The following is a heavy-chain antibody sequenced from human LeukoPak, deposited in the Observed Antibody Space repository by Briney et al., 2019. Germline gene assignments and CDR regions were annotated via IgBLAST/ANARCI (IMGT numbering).Heavy chain of an antibody. Sequence: ASVKVSCKASGYTFTSYGISWVRQAPGQGLEWMGWISAYNGNTSYAQKLQGRVTMTTDTSTSTAYMELRSLRSDDTAVYYCARILARQFTSFSDSSPYTYYYMDVWGKGTTVTVSS. CDR3: ARILARQFTSFSDSSPYTYYYMDV. CDR1: GYTFTSYG. V-gene: IGHV1-18*01. CDR2: ISAYNGNT. D-gene: IGHD2/OR15-2a*01. J-gene: IGHJ6*03.